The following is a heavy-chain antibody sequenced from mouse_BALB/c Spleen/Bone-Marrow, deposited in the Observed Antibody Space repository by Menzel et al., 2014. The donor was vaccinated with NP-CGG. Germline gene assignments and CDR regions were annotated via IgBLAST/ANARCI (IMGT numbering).Heavy chain of an antibody. CDR2: VYPGDGET. Sequence: VKLMESGAELVRPGSSVKISCKASGYPYSSYWMNWVKQRPGQGLEGIGQVYPGDGETNYNGKFKGNATLTADKSSSTAYMQLISLTSEDSAVYFCARKYGDYWGQGTTLTVSS. CDR3: ARKYGDY. D-gene: IGHD2-10*02. CDR1: GYPYSSYW. J-gene: IGHJ2*01. V-gene: IGHV1-80*01.